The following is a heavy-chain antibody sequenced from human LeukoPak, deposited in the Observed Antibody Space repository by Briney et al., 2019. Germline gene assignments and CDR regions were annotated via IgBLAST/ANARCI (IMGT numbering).Heavy chain of an antibody. CDR3: AKGSSWAGDYGDWFDP. D-gene: IGHD4-17*01. V-gene: IGHV3-30*02. CDR2: IRYDGSDQ. CDR1: GFIFSRYG. Sequence: GGSLRLSCAASGFIFSRYGIHWVRQAPGKGLEWVAFIRYDGSDQYYADSVKGRFTISRDNSKITLYLQMNSLRAEDTAVYYCAKGSSWAGDYGDWFDPWGQGTLVTVSS. J-gene: IGHJ5*02.